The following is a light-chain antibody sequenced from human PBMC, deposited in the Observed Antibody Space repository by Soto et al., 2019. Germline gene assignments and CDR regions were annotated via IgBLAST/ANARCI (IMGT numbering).Light chain of an antibody. Sequence: EIVLAQSPATLSLSPGERATLSCRASQSLGNLLAWYQQKPDQAPRLLIFEASTRATGVPVRISRSGSGTDFTLTISSLEPEDFAVYYCQQYKNWTPPTFGGGTKLQIK. CDR3: QQYKNWTPPT. CDR2: EAS. V-gene: IGKV3-11*01. CDR1: QSLGNL. J-gene: IGKJ4*01.